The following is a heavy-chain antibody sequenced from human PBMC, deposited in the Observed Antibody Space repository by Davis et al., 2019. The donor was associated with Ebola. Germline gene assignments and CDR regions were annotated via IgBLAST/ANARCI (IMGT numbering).Heavy chain of an antibody. Sequence: PSETLSLTCAVYGGSFSGYYWSWIRQPPGKGLEWIGEINHSGSTNYNPSLKSRVTISVDTSKNQFSLKLSSVTAADTAVYYCARGQYDFWSSTADYWGQGTLVTVSS. V-gene: IGHV4-34*01. CDR2: INHSGST. CDR1: GGSFSGYY. J-gene: IGHJ4*02. CDR3: ARGQYDFWSSTADY. D-gene: IGHD3-3*01.